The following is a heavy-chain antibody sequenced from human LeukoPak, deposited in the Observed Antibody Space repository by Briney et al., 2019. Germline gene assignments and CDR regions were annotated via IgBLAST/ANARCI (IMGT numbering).Heavy chain of an antibody. J-gene: IGHJ4*02. V-gene: IGHV1-2*02. CDR2: INPNSGGT. CDR3: ASLGGGYGSGSYAPFDF. CDR1: GYTFTGYY. Sequence: GASVKVSCKASGYTFTGYYLHWVRQAPGQGLEWMGLINPNSGGTKYAQKFQGRVTMTRDTSISTAYMELTGLRSDDTAVFYCASLGGGYGSGSYAPFDFWGQGTLVTVSS. D-gene: IGHD3-10*01.